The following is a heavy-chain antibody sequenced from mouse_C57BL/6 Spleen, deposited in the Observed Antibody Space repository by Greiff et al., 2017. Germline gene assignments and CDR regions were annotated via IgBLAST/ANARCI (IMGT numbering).Heavy chain of an antibody. D-gene: IGHD1-1*01. J-gene: IGHJ1*03. CDR1: GYTFTSYW. Sequence: QVQLQQPGAELVKPGASVKMSCKASGYTFTSYWITWVKQRHGQGLEWIGDIYPGSGSTNYNEKFKSKATLTVDTSSSTAYMQLSSLTSEDSAVYYCAIEPYYYGSSYLYYDVWGTGTTVTVSS. CDR3: AIEPYYYGSSYLYYDV. CDR2: IYPGSGST. V-gene: IGHV1-55*01.